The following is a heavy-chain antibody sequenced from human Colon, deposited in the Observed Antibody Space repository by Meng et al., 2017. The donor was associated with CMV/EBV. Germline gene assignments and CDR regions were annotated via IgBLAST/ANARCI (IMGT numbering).Heavy chain of an antibody. CDR1: GFSFNYYE. V-gene: IGHV3-48*03. CDR2: ISSTGMTI. D-gene: IGHD3-3*01. J-gene: IGHJ3*01. Sequence: GESLKISCVASGFSFNYYEMNWVRQAPGKGLEWVSYISSTGMTIQYAESVKGRFTISRDHAKNSLYLQMNGLRAEDTAVYYCARDVFRGEAFDVWGQGTMVTVSS. CDR3: ARDVFRGEAFDV.